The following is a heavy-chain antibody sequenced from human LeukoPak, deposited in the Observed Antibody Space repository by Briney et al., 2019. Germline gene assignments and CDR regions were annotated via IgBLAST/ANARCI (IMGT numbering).Heavy chain of an antibody. CDR2: INPNSGGT. D-gene: IGHD6-19*01. Sequence: ASVKVSCKASGYTFTGYYTHWVRQAPGQGLEWMGWINPNSGGTNYAQKFQGWVTMTRDTSISTAYMELSRLRSDDTAVYYCARGGDSSGWYYFDYWGQGTLVTVSS. CDR1: GYTFTGYY. V-gene: IGHV1-2*04. CDR3: ARGGDSSGWYYFDY. J-gene: IGHJ4*02.